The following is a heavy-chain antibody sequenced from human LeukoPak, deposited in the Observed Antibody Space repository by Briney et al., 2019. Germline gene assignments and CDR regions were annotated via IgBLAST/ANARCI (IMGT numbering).Heavy chain of an antibody. J-gene: IGHJ4*02. CDR1: GLSFNSYT. CDR3: ASRSDLWSGYWAFDN. CDR2: ISQTGHYT. V-gene: IGHV3-21*01. Sequence: PGGSLRLSCAASGLSFNSYTMNWVRQAPGKGLEWVSSISQTGHYTDYADSVKGRFTISRDNAENSVYLQMNSLRVDDTAVYYCASRSDLWSGYWAFDNWGQGALVTVSS. D-gene: IGHD3-3*01.